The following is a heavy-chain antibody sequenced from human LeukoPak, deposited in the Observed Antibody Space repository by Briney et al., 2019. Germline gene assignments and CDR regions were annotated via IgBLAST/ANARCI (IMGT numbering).Heavy chain of an antibody. CDR1: GFTVSSNY. V-gene: IGHV3-53*01. Sequence: GGSLRLSCAASGFTVSSNYMSWVRQAPGKGLEWVSVIYSGGSTYYADSVKGRFTISRDNSKNTLYLQMNSLRAEDTAVYYRARGVVVVAATSLDAFDIWGQGTMVTVSS. CDR2: IYSGGST. D-gene: IGHD2-15*01. J-gene: IGHJ3*02. CDR3: ARGVVVVAATSLDAFDI.